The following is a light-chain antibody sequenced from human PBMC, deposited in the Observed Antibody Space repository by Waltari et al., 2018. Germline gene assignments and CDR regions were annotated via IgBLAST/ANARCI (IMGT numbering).Light chain of an antibody. CDR1: SGHSNNI. Sequence: QLVLTQSPSASASLGASVKLTCTLSSGHSNNIIAWHQQQPEKGPRYLMKVNSDGSHSKGDEIPDRFSGSSSGAERYLTISSVQSEDEADYYCQTGGHGTWVFGGGTKLTVL. V-gene: IGLV4-69*01. J-gene: IGLJ3*02. CDR3: QTGGHGTWV. CDR2: VNSDGSH.